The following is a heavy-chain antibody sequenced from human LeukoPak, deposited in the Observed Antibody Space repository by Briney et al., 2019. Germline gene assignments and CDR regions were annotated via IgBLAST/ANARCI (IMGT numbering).Heavy chain of an antibody. CDR1: GGTFSSYA. Sequence: SVKVSCKASGGTFSSYAISWVRQAPGQGLEWMGRIIPILGIANYAQKFQGRVTITADKSTSAAYMELSSLRSEDTAVYYCARDVGGYNYGYSLDYWGQGTLVSVSS. CDR2: IIPILGIA. D-gene: IGHD5-18*01. CDR3: ARDVGGYNYGYSLDY. J-gene: IGHJ4*02. V-gene: IGHV1-69*04.